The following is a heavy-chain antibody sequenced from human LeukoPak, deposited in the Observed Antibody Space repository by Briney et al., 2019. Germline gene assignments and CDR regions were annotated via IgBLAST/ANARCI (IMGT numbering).Heavy chain of an antibody. CDR1: GGSFSGYY. D-gene: IGHD2-2*01. CDR2: INHSGST. CDR3: ARGVPAAIATS. J-gene: IGHJ5*02. Sequence: MTSETLSLTCAVYGGSFSGYYWSWIRQPPGKGLEGIGEINHSGSTNYNPSLKSRVTRSVDTSKNQFSLKLSSVTAADTAVYYCARGVPAAIATSWGQGTLVTVSS. V-gene: IGHV4-34*01.